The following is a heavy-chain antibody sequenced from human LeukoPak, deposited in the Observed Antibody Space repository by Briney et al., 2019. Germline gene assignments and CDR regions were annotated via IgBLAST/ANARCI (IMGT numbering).Heavy chain of an antibody. CDR1: GFTFDDYT. V-gene: IGHV3-21*01. D-gene: IGHD3-16*01. CDR2: ISSSSSYI. J-gene: IGHJ4*02. CDR3: ARPPTDKSGGGGLDY. Sequence: GGSLRLSCAASGFTFDDYTMHWVRQAPGKGLEWVSSISSSSSYIYYADSVKGRFTISRDNAKNSLYLQMNSLRAEDTAVYYCARPPTDKSGGGGLDYWGQGTLVTVAS.